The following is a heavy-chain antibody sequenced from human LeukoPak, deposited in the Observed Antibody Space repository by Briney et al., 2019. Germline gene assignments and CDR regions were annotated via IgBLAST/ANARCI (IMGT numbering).Heavy chain of an antibody. CDR2: IKQDGSEK. J-gene: IGHJ5*02. Sequence: GGSLRLSCAASGFTFSSYWMSWVRQAPGKGLEWVANIKQDGSEKYYVDSVKGRFTISGDNAKNSLYLQMNSLRAEDTAVYYCARELTGLLWDPSPVAWFDPWGQGTLVTVSS. CDR1: GFTFSSYW. V-gene: IGHV3-7*01. D-gene: IGHD3-10*01. CDR3: ARELTGLLWDPSPVAWFDP.